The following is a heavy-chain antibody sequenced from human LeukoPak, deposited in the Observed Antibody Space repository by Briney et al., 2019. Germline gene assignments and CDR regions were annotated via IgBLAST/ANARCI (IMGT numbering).Heavy chain of an antibody. V-gene: IGHV3-23*01. Sequence: PGGSLRLSCAASGFTFSTYAMSWVRQAPGKGLEWVSLISGSDGATYYADSVKGRFTISRDNSKNTLFLQMNSLRAEDTAIYYCAKHRFSNGWDYFDYWGQGTLVTVSS. J-gene: IGHJ4*02. CDR2: ISGSDGAT. D-gene: IGHD6-19*01. CDR1: GFTFSTYA. CDR3: AKHRFSNGWDYFDY.